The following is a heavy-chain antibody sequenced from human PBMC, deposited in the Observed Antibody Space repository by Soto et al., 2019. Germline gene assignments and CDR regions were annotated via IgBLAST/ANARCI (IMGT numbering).Heavy chain of an antibody. J-gene: IGHJ4*02. V-gene: IGHV3-23*05. D-gene: IGHD6-19*01. CDR3: VTRLSAHFDY. Sequence: GGSLKLSCAGSGVTFAHYAMMWAREAQGRGLECVSTIDGLTTNTHYIDSVKGRFFISIDNAINTVYLQMNGLRAEDTAVYYCVTRLSAHFDYWGRGTLVTVSS. CDR1: GVTFAHYA. CDR2: IDGLTTNT.